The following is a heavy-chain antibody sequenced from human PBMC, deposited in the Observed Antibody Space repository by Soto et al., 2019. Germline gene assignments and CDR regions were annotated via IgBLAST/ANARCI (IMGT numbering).Heavy chain of an antibody. Sequence: PSETLSLTCAVSGYSISSGYYCGWIRQPPGKGLEWLGSVYQNGNTYYNPSLKSRVTTSVDTSKNQFSLKMTSVTAADTAVYYCARVGGYSGSGYYFDSWGQGTLVTVSS. D-gene: IGHD3-10*01. CDR1: GYSISSGYY. CDR2: VYQNGNT. V-gene: IGHV4-38-2*01. J-gene: IGHJ4*02. CDR3: ARVGGYSGSGYYFDS.